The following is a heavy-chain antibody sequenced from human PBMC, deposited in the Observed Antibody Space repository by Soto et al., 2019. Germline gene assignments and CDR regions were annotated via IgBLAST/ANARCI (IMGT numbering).Heavy chain of an antibody. Sequence: QVQLVQSGAEVKKPGSSVKVSCKASGGTFSSYAISWVRQAPGQGLEWMGGIIPIFGTANYAQKFQGRVTITADESTSTAYMEMSSRRSEDTAVYYCAPRHDGDYGVGANYYYYYGMDVWGQGTTVTVSS. J-gene: IGHJ6*02. D-gene: IGHD4-17*01. V-gene: IGHV1-69*01. CDR1: GGTFSSYA. CDR2: IIPIFGTA. CDR3: APRHDGDYGVGANYYYYYGMDV.